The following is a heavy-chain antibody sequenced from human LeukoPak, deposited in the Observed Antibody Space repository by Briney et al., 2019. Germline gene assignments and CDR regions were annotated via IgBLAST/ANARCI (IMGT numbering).Heavy chain of an antibody. J-gene: IGHJ4*02. V-gene: IGHV3-23*01. CDR3: ARDGPQQVDWLVGYFDY. CDR1: EFTFSSYA. CDR2: ISGSADST. D-gene: IGHD3-9*01. Sequence: GGSLRLSCAASEFTFSSYAMSWVRQAPGKGLEWVSSISGSADSTYYADSVKGRFTISRDNSKNTLYLQMNSLSAEDTALYYCARDGPQQVDWLVGYFDYWGQGPWSPSPQ.